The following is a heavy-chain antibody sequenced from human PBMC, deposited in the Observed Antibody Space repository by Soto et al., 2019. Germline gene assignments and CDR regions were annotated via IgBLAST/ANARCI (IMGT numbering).Heavy chain of an antibody. Sequence: PSETLSLTCTVSGGSISSYYWSWIRQPPGKGLEWIGYIYYSGSTNYNPSLKSRVTISVDTSKNQFSLKLSSVTAADTAVYYCARDSLWFGELTPRDCYYGMDVWGKGTTVT. CDR3: ARDSLWFGELTPRDCYYGMDV. CDR2: IYYSGST. J-gene: IGHJ6*04. D-gene: IGHD3-10*01. CDR1: GGSISSYY. V-gene: IGHV4-59*01.